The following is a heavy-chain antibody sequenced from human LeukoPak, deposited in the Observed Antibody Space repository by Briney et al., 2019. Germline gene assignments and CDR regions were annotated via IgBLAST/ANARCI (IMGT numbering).Heavy chain of an antibody. J-gene: IGHJ4*02. Sequence: PGGSLRLSCAASGFTFSSYAMHWVRQAPGKGLEWVAVTSYDGDNRYYAASVKGRFTISRDNSKNTLYLQMKSLRAEDTAVYYCLRDRIKGSDYDFRGGYSMFDYWGQGTLVTVSS. CDR3: LRDRIKGSDYDFRGGYSMFDY. CDR2: TSYDGDNR. D-gene: IGHD3-3*01. CDR1: GFTFSSYA. V-gene: IGHV3-30-3*01.